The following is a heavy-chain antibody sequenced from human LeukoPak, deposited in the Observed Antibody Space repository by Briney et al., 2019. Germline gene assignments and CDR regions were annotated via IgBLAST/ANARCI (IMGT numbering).Heavy chain of an antibody. D-gene: IGHD6-6*01. V-gene: IGHV3-9*01. CDR1: GFTFDDYA. J-gene: IGHJ1*01. Sequence: GGSLRLSCAASGFTFDDYAMHWVRQAPGKGLEWVSGISWNSGSIGYADSVKGRFTIPRDNSKNTLYLQMNSLRAEDTAVYYCASPWEYSRSMEATQYFHHWGQGTLVTVST. CDR3: ASPWEYSRSMEATQYFHH. CDR2: ISWNSGSI.